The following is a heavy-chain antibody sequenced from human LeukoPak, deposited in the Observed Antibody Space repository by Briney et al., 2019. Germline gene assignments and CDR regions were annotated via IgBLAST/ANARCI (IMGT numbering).Heavy chain of an antibody. D-gene: IGHD2-15*01. CDR3: ASLYCSGGSCYSAWFDP. V-gene: IGHV1-69*06. J-gene: IGHJ5*02. Sequence: ASVTVSCNASGGTFSSYAISWVRQAPGQGLEWMGRIIPIFGTANYAQKFQGRVTVTADKSTSTAYMELSSLRSEDTAVYYCASLYCSGGSCYSAWFDPWGQGTLVTVSS. CDR1: GGTFSSYA. CDR2: IIPIFGTA.